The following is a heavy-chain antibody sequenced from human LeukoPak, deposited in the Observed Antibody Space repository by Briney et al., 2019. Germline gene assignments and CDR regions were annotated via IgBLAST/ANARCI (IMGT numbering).Heavy chain of an antibody. V-gene: IGHV4-39*01. CDR1: GGSISSSSYY. CDR3: ARHPGRWDDYVWGSYRPTRDQAFDI. D-gene: IGHD3-16*02. CDR2: IYYSGST. Sequence: PSETLSLTCTVSGGSISSSSYYWGWIRQPPGKGLEWIGSIYYSGSTYYNPSLKSRVTISVDTSKNQFSLKLSSVTAADTAVYYCARHPGRWDDYVWGSYRPTRDQAFDIWGQGTMVTVSS. J-gene: IGHJ3*02.